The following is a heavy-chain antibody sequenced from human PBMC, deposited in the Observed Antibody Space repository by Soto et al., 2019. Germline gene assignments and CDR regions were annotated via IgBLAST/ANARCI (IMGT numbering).Heavy chain of an antibody. CDR2: TYYRSKWYN. D-gene: IGHD6-13*01. CDR1: GDSVSINSGS. CDR3: ARGRPGIAAITTGGFDI. Sequence: LSLPCAISGDSVSINSGSWNWIRQSPSRGLEWLGRTYYRSKWYNDYAVSVKGRITINPDTSNNQFALQMNSANPEDTAVYYCARGRPGIAAITTGGFDIWGQGTIVTVS. J-gene: IGHJ3*02. V-gene: IGHV6-1*01.